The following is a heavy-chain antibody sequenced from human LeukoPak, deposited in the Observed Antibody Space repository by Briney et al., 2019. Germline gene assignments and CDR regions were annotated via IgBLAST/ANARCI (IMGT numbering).Heavy chain of an antibody. V-gene: IGHV4-59*01. D-gene: IGHD3-3*01. CDR2: IYYSGST. CDR3: ASGRDYDFWSGYYIPFDY. J-gene: IGHJ4*02. CDR1: GGSISSYY. Sequence: SETLSLTCTVSGGSISSYYWSWIRQPPGKGLEWIGYIYYSGSTNYNPSLKSRVIISVDTSKNQFSLKLSSVTAADTAVYYCASGRDYDFWSGYYIPFDYWGQGTLVTVSS.